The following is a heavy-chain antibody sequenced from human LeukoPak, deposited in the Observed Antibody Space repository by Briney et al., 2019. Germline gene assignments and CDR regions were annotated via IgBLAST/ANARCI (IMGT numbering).Heavy chain of an antibody. CDR1: GYTVTSYD. V-gene: IGHV1-8*03. CDR2: INPTSGNT. Sequence: ASVKVSFKASGYTVTSYDINWLRQAPRHGRDWVGGINPTSGNTGYAQKFQGRVTITRNTSISTAYMELSSLRSEDTAVYYCARGNSGYDRRYYYYYYMDVWGKGTTVTVSS. CDR3: ARGNSGYDRRYYYYYYMDV. D-gene: IGHD5-12*01. J-gene: IGHJ6*03.